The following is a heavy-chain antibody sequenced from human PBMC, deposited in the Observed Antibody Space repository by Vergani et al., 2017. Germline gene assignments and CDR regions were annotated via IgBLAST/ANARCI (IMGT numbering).Heavy chain of an antibody. V-gene: IGHV3-30*03. J-gene: IGHJ5*02. CDR3: ALVPRYDSLSFDP. Sequence: QVQLVESGGGVVQPGRSLRLSCAASGFTFSSYGMHWVRQAPGKGLEWVAVISYDGSNKYYADSVKGRFTISRDNSKNTLYLQMNSLRAEDTAVYYCALVPRYDSLSFDPWGQGTLVTVSS. CDR2: ISYDGSNK. D-gene: IGHD3-3*01. CDR1: GFTFSSYG.